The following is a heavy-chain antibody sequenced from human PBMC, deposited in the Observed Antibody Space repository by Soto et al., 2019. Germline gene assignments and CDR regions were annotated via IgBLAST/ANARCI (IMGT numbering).Heavy chain of an antibody. D-gene: IGHD1-1*01. CDR2: IYHSGST. Sequence: LSLTCAVSGGSISSSNWCSWVRQPPGKGLEWIGEIYHSGSTNYNPSLKSRVTISVDKSKNQFSLKLSSVTAADTAVYYCARKRYTTGTPGWFDPWGQGTLVNVSS. CDR1: GGSISSSNW. J-gene: IGHJ5*01. CDR3: ARKRYTTGTPGWFDP. V-gene: IGHV4-4*02.